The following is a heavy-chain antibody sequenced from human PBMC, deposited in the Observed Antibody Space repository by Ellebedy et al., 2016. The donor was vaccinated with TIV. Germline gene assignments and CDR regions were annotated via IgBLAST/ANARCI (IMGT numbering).Heavy chain of an antibody. CDR3: ARSGEHDS. J-gene: IGHJ4*02. CDR2: ISSTGYYI. Sequence: GESLKISCAASGFTFTSYTMNWVRQAPGKGLEWVSSISSTGYYIYYADSVKGRFTISRDDARNSLFLQMDSLRAEETAVYYCARSGEHDSWGQGTLVTVSS. D-gene: IGHD1-26*01. V-gene: IGHV3-21*01. CDR1: GFTFTSYT.